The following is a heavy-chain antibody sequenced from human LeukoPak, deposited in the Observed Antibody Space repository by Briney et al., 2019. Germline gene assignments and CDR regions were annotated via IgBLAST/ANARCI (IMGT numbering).Heavy chain of an antibody. J-gene: IGHJ4*02. CDR2: IYYSGST. V-gene: IGHV4-39*07. Sequence: SETLSLTCTVSGGSISSSSYYWGWIRQPPGKGLEWIGSIYYSGSTYYNPSLKSRVTISVDTSKNQFSLKLSSVTAADTAVYYCARDNGYYDSSGYWYWGQGTLVTVSS. D-gene: IGHD3-22*01. CDR3: ARDNGYYDSSGYWY. CDR1: GGSISSSSYY.